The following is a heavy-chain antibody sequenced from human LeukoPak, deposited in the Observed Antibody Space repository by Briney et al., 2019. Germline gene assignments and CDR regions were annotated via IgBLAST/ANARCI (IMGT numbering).Heavy chain of an antibody. Sequence: ASVKVSCKASGYIFTNYGISWVRQAPGQGLEWMGWISGYNGYTKYAQKFQGRVTMTTDTSTSTAYMELRSLRSDDTAVYYCASHCSGGSCYSLPWGQGTLVTVSS. J-gene: IGHJ5*02. CDR2: ISGYNGYT. V-gene: IGHV1-18*01. CDR3: ASHCSGGSCYSLP. CDR1: GYIFTNYG. D-gene: IGHD2-15*01.